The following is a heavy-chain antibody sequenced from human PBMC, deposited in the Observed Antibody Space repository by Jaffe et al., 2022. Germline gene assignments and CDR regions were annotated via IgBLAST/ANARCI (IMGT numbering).Heavy chain of an antibody. J-gene: IGHJ4*02. V-gene: IGHV3-23*01. D-gene: IGHD2-15*01. CDR2: ISGSGGST. CDR1: GFTFSSYA. CDR3: AKDPRYCSGGSCTYYFDY. Sequence: EVQLLESGGGLVQPGGSLRLSCAASGFTFSSYAMSWVRQAPGKGLEWVSAISGSGGSTYYADSVKGRFTISRDNSKNTLYLQMNSLRAEDTAVYYCAKDPRYCSGGSCTYYFDYWGQGTLVTVSS.